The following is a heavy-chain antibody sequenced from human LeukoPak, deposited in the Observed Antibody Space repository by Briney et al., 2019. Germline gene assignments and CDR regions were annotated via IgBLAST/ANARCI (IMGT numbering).Heavy chain of an antibody. V-gene: IGHV4-59*01. J-gene: IGHJ4*02. Sequence: SETLSLTCTVSGGSISSYFWSWIRQPPGKGLEWIGYIYYSGSTNYNPSLKSRVTISVDTSKNQFSLKLSSVTAADTAVYYCARDVGAGTDYWGQGILVTVSS. CDR3: ARDVGAGTDY. CDR1: GGSISSYF. CDR2: IYYSGST.